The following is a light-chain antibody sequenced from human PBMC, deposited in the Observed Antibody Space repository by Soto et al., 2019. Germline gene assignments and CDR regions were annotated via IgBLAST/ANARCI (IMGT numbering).Light chain of an antibody. V-gene: IGKV3-15*01. CDR1: QSVSSN. Sequence: EIVMTQSPATLSVSPGERATLSCRASQSVSSNVAWYQQKPGQAPRLXXYSVSTRATGIPARFSGSGSGTEFTLTINSLQSEDFAIYYCQQYNKWPPWTFGQGTKVDIK. CDR3: QQYNKWPPWT. J-gene: IGKJ1*01. CDR2: SVS.